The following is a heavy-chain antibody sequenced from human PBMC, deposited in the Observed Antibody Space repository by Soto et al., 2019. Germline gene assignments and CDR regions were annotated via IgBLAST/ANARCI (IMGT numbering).Heavy chain of an antibody. CDR2: ISYDGSNK. J-gene: IGHJ4*02. Sequence: GGSLRLSCAASGFSFSSYGMHWVRQAPGKGLEWVAVISYDGSNKYYADSVKGRFTISRDNSKNTLYLQMNSLRAEDTAVYYCAKGAYGSGSLFYIDYWGQGTLVTVSS. V-gene: IGHV3-30*18. CDR1: GFSFSSYG. D-gene: IGHD3-10*01. CDR3: AKGAYGSGSLFYIDY.